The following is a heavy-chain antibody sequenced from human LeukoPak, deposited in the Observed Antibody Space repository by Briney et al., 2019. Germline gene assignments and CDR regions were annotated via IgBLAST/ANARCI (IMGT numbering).Heavy chain of an antibody. J-gene: IGHJ6*02. Sequence: WASVKVSCKASGYTFTSYYMHWVRQAPGQGLEWMGIINPSGGSTSYAQKFQGRVTMTRDTSTSTVYMELSSLRSEDTAVYYCARDNGTVVAATRYYYYGMDVWGQGTTVTVSS. CDR1: GYTFTSYY. CDR2: INPSGGST. D-gene: IGHD2-15*01. CDR3: ARDNGTVVAATRYYYYGMDV. V-gene: IGHV1-46*01.